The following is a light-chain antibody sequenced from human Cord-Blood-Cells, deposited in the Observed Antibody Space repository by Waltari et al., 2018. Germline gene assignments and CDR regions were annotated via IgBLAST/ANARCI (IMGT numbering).Light chain of an antibody. CDR2: DVS. V-gene: IGLV2-14*01. J-gene: IGLJ1*01. CDR1: SSHVGGYNY. CDR3: SSYTSSSTLYV. Sequence: QSALTQPASVSGSPGPSITISCTGTSSHVGGYNYASWYQQHPGKAPKLMIYDVSNRPSGVSNRFSGSKSGNTASLTISGLQAEDEADYYCSSYTSSSTLYVFGTGTKVTVL.